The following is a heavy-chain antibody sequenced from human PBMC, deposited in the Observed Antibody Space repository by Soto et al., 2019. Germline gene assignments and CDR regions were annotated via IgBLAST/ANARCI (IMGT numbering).Heavy chain of an antibody. V-gene: IGHV1-69*13. CDR1: GGTFSSYA. Sequence: SVKVSCKASGGTFSSYAISWVQQAPGQGLEWMGGIIPIFGTANYAQKFQGRVTITADESTSTAYMELSSLRSEDTAVYYCARDGAAGTYDYYYGMDVWGQGTTVTVSS. CDR2: IIPIFGTA. J-gene: IGHJ6*02. CDR3: ARDGAAGTYDYYYGMDV. D-gene: IGHD6-13*01.